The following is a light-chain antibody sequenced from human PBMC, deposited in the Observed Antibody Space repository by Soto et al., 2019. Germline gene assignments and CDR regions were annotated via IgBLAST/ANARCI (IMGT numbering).Light chain of an antibody. CDR2: DAS. CDR3: QQYNHWPT. CDR1: QSVGTN. Sequence: EILMTQSPATLSVSPGERVTLSCRASQSVGTNLAWYQQTPGQAPRLLMCDASTRATGFPARFSGSGSGTDFTLTISSLQSEDFAVYYCQQYNHWPTFGQGTKVDIK. J-gene: IGKJ1*01. V-gene: IGKV3-15*01.